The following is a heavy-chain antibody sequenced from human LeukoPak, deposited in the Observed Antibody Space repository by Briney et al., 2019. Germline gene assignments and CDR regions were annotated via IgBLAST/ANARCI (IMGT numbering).Heavy chain of an antibody. J-gene: IGHJ4*02. Sequence: GESLKISCKGSGYSFTSHWIGWVRQMPVKGLEWMGIVNPDDSDTIYSPSFQGQVTISADESITTAYLQWSSLKASDTAMYYCARLRWPRGGRSSFDYWGQGALVTVSS. CDR2: VNPDDSDT. CDR3: ARLRWPRGGRSSFDY. CDR1: GYSFTSHW. V-gene: IGHV5-51*01. D-gene: IGHD3-10*01.